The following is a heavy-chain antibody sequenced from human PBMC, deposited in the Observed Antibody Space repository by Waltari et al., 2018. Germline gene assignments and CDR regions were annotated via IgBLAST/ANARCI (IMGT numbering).Heavy chain of an antibody. V-gene: IGHV4-59*12. CDR3: ARNLGSCHVDY. D-gene: IGHD2-15*01. Sequence: QVQLQESGPGLVKPSETLSLTCAVSGGSISGYYWNWIRQTPGKGLEWIGYIGGSSVSTNSNPSLKSRVTNSTDTAKNLFSLKLSSVTAAYTAVYYCARNLGSCHVDYWGQGVLVTVSS. J-gene: IGHJ4*02. CDR1: GGSISGYY. CDR2: IGGSSVST.